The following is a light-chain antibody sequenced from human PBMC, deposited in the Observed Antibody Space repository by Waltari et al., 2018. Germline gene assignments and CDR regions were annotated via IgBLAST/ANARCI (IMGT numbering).Light chain of an antibody. Sequence: IFLTQSPGTLSLTPGERATLSCRASKSVTRALAWYQPKPGKAPRLLIYGASNRATGIPERFSGSGSGTDFSLTISRLEPEDFAVYYCQHYVRLPATFGQGTKVEIK. V-gene: IGKV3-20*01. CDR1: KSVTRA. CDR2: GAS. CDR3: QHYVRLPAT. J-gene: IGKJ1*01.